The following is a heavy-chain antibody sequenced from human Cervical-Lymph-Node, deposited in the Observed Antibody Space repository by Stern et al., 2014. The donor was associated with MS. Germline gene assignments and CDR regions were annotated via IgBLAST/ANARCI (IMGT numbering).Heavy chain of an antibody. J-gene: IGHJ6*02. V-gene: IGHV1-69*01. D-gene: IGHD2-15*01. CDR2: IIPIFGTT. CDR1: GGTFSNYG. Sequence: VQLVESGAEVKKPGSSVKVSCKAPGGTFSNYGISWVRQAPGQGLEWMGGIIPIFGTTNYAQKFQGRVTIIAAESTTTVYMRLSSLRSEDTTVYYWAGDHCLHCSGDSCGGMDVWGQGTTVTVSS. CDR3: AGDHCLHCSGDSCGGMDV.